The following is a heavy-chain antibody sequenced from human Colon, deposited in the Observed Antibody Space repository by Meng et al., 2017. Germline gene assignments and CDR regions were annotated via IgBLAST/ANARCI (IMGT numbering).Heavy chain of an antibody. CDR2: ISRTGAFI. CDR1: GFTFSTYD. V-gene: IGHV3-23*04. J-gene: IGHJ4*02. D-gene: IGHD6-19*01. CDR3: AKESGYNGGWDHLDY. Sequence: EVQLGDSGGGLVQPGGSLRLSCAASGFTFSTYDMNWVRQAPGKGLEWVSAISRTGAFIYYADSVKGRFTISRDNSRSTLYLEINTLKVDDTAVYYCAKESGYNGGWDHLDYWGQGTLVTVSS.